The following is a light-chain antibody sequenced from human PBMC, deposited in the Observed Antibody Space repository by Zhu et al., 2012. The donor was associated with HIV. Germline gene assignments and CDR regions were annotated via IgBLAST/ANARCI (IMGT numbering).Light chain of an antibody. V-gene: IGKV3-15*01. Sequence: ELVMTQSPATLSVSPGERATLSCRASQSVSNNLAWYQQKPGQAPRLLFYAASTRATGIPARFSGSGSGTEFTLTISTTESEDFAVYYCQQYNNWPPGTFGQGTKVEIK. CDR3: QQYNNWPPGT. CDR1: QSVSNN. J-gene: IGKJ1*01. CDR2: AAS.